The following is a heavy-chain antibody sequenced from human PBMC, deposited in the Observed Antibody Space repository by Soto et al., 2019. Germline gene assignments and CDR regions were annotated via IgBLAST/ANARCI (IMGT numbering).Heavy chain of an antibody. CDR2: ISYDGSNK. Sequence: PGGSLRFSCAASGFTFSSYAMHWVRQAPGKGLEWVAVISYDGSNKYYADSVKGRFTISRDNSKNTLYLQMNSLRAEDTAVYYCARDRSSYFDYWGQGTLVTVSS. CDR3: ARDRSSYFDY. D-gene: IGHD3-16*02. J-gene: IGHJ4*02. V-gene: IGHV3-30-3*01. CDR1: GFTFSSYA.